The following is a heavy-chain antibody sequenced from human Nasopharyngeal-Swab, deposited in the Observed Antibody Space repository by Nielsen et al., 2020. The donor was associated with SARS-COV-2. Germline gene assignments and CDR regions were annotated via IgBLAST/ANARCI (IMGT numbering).Heavy chain of an antibody. J-gene: IGHJ1*01. Sequence: GESLKISCAASGFTFSSYAMNWVRQAPGKGLEWVAVISYDGGNKYYADSVKGRFTISRDNSTNTLYLQMNSLRAEDTAVYYCARGYSGSYYEYFQHWGQGTLVTVSS. V-gene: IGHV3-30*04. CDR1: GFTFSSYA. CDR2: ISYDGGNK. CDR3: ARGYSGSYYEYFQH. D-gene: IGHD1-26*01.